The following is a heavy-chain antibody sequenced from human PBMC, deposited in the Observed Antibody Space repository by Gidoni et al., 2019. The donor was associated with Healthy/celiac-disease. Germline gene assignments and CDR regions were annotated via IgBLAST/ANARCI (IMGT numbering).Heavy chain of an antibody. V-gene: IGHV3-23*01. CDR1: GFTFSSYA. J-gene: IGHJ2*01. Sequence: EVQLLESGGGLVQPGGSLRLSCAASGFTFSSYAISWVRQAPGKGLEWVSAISGSGGSTYYADSVKGRFTISRDNSKNTLYLQMNSLRAEDTAVYYCAKGIAVGSWYFDLWGRGTLVTVSS. D-gene: IGHD6-19*01. CDR3: AKGIAVGSWYFDL. CDR2: ISGSGGST.